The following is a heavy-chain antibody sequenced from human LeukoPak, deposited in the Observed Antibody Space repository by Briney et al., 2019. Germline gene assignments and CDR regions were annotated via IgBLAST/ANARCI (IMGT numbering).Heavy chain of an antibody. CDR2: IYYSGST. CDR3: ARAPGGYYYDSI. Sequence: SQTLSLTCTVSGGSISSGDYYWSWIRQPPGKGLEWIGYIYYSGSTYYNPSLKSRVTISVDTSKNQFSLKLSSVTAADTAVYYCARAPGGYYYDSIWGRGTLVTVSS. D-gene: IGHD3-22*01. J-gene: IGHJ2*01. CDR1: GGSISSGDYY. V-gene: IGHV4-30-4*01.